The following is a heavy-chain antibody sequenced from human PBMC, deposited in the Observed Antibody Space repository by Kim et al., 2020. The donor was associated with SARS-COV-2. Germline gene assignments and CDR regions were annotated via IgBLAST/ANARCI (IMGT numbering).Heavy chain of an antibody. D-gene: IGHD4-17*01. CDR3: ARYIVSNDYGDYYYYGMDV. J-gene: IGHJ6*02. Sequence: RVTISVDTSKNQFSLKLSSVTAADTAVYYCARYIVSNDYGDYYYYGMDVWGQGTTVTVSS. V-gene: IGHV4-59*01.